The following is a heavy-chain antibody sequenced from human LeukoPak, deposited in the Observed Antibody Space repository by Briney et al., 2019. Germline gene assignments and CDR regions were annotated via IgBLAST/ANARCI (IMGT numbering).Heavy chain of an antibody. D-gene: IGHD6-13*01. CDR3: AREVGRWAAAVPT. CDR1: GYTFTGYY. Sequence: GASVKVSCKASGYTFTGYYMHWVRQAPGQGLEWMGWINPNSGGTNYAQEFQGRVTMTRDTSISTAYMELSRLRSDDTAVYYCAREVGRWAAAVPTWGQGTLVTVSS. J-gene: IGHJ5*02. V-gene: IGHV1-2*02. CDR2: INPNSGGT.